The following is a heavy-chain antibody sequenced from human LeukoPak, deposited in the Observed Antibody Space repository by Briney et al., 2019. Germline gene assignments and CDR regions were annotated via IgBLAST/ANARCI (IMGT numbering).Heavy chain of an antibody. CDR2: ISSSSSTI. CDR3: AREQELWFAKDAFDI. Sequence: GGSLRLSCAASGFTFSSYSMNWVRQAPGKGLEWVSYISSSSSTIYYADSVKGRFTISRDNAKNSLYLQMNSLRAEDTAVYYCAREQELWFAKDAFDIWGQGTMVTVSS. D-gene: IGHD3-10*01. J-gene: IGHJ3*02. V-gene: IGHV3-48*04. CDR1: GFTFSSYS.